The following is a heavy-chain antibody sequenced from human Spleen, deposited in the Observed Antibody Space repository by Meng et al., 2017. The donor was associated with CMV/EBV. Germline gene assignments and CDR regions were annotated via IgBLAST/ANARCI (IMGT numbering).Heavy chain of an antibody. CDR3: ARVTMYYDPYYFDY. Sequence: GESLKISCAASGFTFSSYEMNWVRQAPGKGLEWVANINQDGRKRYYVDSVKGRFTISRDNAKNSLYLQMNSLRAEDTAVYYCARVTMYYDPYYFDYWGRGTLVTVSS. CDR1: GFTFSSYE. V-gene: IGHV3-7*01. D-gene: IGHD3-3*01. CDR2: INQDGRKR. J-gene: IGHJ4*02.